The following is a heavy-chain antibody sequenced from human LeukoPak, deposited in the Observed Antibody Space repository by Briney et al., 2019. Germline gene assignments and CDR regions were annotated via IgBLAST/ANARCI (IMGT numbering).Heavy chain of an antibody. CDR2: INHSGST. V-gene: IGHV4-34*01. Sequence: PSETLSLTCAVYGGSFSGYYWSWIRQPPGKGLEWIGEINHSGSTNYNPSLKSRVTISVDKSKNQFSLKLSSVTAADTAVYYCARDEVATTRGAFDIWGQGTMVTVSS. CDR1: GGSFSGYY. D-gene: IGHD5-12*01. J-gene: IGHJ3*02. CDR3: ARDEVATTRGAFDI.